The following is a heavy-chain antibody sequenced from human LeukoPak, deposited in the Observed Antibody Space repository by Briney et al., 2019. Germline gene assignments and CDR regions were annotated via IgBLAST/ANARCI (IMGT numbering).Heavy chain of an antibody. D-gene: IGHD3-10*01. CDR1: GYTFTGYY. Sequence: ASVKVSCKASGYTFTGYYMHWVRQAPGQGLEWMGWINPNSGGTNYAQKFQGRVTMTRDTSFSTAYMELSRLRSDDTAVYYCARDYASGSFQPLDYWGQGTLVTVS. CDR3: ARDYASGSFQPLDY. V-gene: IGHV1-2*02. CDR2: INPNSGGT. J-gene: IGHJ4*02.